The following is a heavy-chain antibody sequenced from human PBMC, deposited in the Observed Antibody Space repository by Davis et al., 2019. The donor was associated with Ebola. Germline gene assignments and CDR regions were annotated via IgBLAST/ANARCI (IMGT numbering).Heavy chain of an antibody. CDR1: GFTFSSYS. Sequence: GESLKISCAASGFTFSSYSMNWVRQAPGKGLEWVSVIYSGGSTYYADSVKGRFTISRDNSKNTLYLQMNSLRAEDTAVYYCAREVWFRYFDYWGQGTLVTVSS. CDR3: AREVWFRYFDY. J-gene: IGHJ4*02. V-gene: IGHV3-53*01. D-gene: IGHD2-21*01. CDR2: IYSGGST.